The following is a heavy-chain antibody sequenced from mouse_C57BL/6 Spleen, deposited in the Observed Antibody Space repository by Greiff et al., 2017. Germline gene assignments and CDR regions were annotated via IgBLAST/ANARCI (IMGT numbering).Heavy chain of an antibody. CDR2: IYPGDGDT. CDR1: GYAFSSSW. Sequence: QVQLQQSGPELVKPGASVKISCKASGYAFSSSWMNWVKQRPGKGLEWIGRIYPGDGDTNYNGKFKGKAKLTADKSSSTAYMQRSSLTSEDSAVYFCARGGLRYYGSSYGYFDVWGTGTTVTVSS. J-gene: IGHJ1*03. V-gene: IGHV1-82*01. CDR3: ARGGLRYYGSSYGYFDV. D-gene: IGHD1-1*01.